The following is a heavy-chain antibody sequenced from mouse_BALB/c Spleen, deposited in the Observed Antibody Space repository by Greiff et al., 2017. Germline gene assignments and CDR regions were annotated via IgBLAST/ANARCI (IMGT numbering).Heavy chain of an antibody. CDR3: ARPYDYDVSAMDY. Sequence: EVQLVESGPSLVKPSQTLSLTCSVTGDSITSGYWNWIRKFPGNKLEYMGYISYSGSTYYNPSLKSRISITRDTSKNQYYLQLNSVTTEDTATYYCARPYDYDVSAMDYWGQGTSVTVSS. J-gene: IGHJ4*01. V-gene: IGHV3-8*02. CDR2: ISYSGST. CDR1: GDSITSGY. D-gene: IGHD2-4*01.